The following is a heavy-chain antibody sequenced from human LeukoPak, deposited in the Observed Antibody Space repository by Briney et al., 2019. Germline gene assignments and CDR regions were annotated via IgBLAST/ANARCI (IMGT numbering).Heavy chain of an antibody. Sequence: ASVKVSCTASGYTFTSYDINWVRQATGQGLEWMGWMNPNSGNTGYAQKFQGRVTMTRNTSISTAYMELSSLRSEDTAVYYCARGGYYYGSGSYQSDAFDIWGQGTMVTVSS. CDR2: MNPNSGNT. CDR3: ARGGYYYGSGSYQSDAFDI. V-gene: IGHV1-8*01. J-gene: IGHJ3*02. D-gene: IGHD3-10*01. CDR1: GYTFTSYD.